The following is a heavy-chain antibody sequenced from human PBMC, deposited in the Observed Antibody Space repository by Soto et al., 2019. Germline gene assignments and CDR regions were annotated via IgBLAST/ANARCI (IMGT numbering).Heavy chain of an antibody. CDR3: ARGDCVGGTCYSLAGSFYYYMDV. V-gene: IGHV3-74*01. J-gene: IGHJ6*03. D-gene: IGHD2-15*01. CDR2: INSDGSVS. CDR1: GFTFSNYW. Sequence: EVQLVESGEGLVQPGGSLRLSCVASGFTFSNYWMYWVRQAPGEGLVWVSRINSDGSVSSYADSVKGRLTISRDNVKNTLYLQMDSLRAEDTAVYYCARGDCVGGTCYSLAGSFYYYMDVWGKGTTVTVFS.